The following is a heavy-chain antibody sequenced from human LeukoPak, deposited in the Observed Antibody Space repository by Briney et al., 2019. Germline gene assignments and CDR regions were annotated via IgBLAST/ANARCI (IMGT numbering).Heavy chain of an antibody. CDR2: LGISGGYT. CDR3: ARGGGGNSDFLTTYTGASLSFDY. V-gene: IGHV3-23*01. D-gene: IGHD3-9*01. CDR1: GFTLSSYA. J-gene: IGHJ4*02. Sequence: GWSLRLSCVASGFTLSSYAMSWVRQAPGKGLQWVSSLGISGGYTWYAGSVKGRFTISRDSSKNTLYLQMNSLGAEDTAVYYCARGGGGNSDFLTTYTGASLSFDYWGQGALVTVSS.